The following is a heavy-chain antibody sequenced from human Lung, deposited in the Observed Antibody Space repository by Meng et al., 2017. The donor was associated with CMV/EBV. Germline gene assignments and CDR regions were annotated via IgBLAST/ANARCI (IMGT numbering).Heavy chain of an antibody. Sequence: ASVXVSXKTSGYTFTDYYVHWVRQAPGQGLEWMGIINPNCGTTRYAQKFQGRVTMTRDTSTSTVYMELSSLRSEDTAVYYCARSPTITIFGVIRTSYFDYWGQGXLVTVSS. V-gene: IGHV1-46*01. CDR3: ARSPTITIFGVIRTSYFDY. J-gene: IGHJ4*02. D-gene: IGHD3-3*01. CDR2: INPNCGTT. CDR1: GYTFTDYY.